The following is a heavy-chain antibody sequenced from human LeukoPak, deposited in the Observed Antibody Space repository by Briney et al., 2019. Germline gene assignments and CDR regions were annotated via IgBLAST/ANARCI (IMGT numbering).Heavy chain of an antibody. Sequence: GSLRLSCAASGFTFSSYGMHWVRQAPGKGLEWVAVISYDGSNKYYADSVKGRFTISRDNSKNTLYLQMNSLRAEDTAVYYCAKEPIEYSSSEDVWGQGTTVTVSS. CDR2: ISYDGSNK. V-gene: IGHV3-30*18. CDR1: GFTFSSYG. D-gene: IGHD6-6*01. CDR3: AKEPIEYSSSEDV. J-gene: IGHJ6*02.